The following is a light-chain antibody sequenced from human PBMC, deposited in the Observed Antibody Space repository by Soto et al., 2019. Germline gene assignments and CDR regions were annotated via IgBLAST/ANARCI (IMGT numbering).Light chain of an antibody. CDR1: QSVSSSY. CDR2: GAS. CDR3: QQYGNSPTT. J-gene: IGKJ1*01. Sequence: EIVLTQSPGTLSLSPGERAILSCRASQSVSSSYLAWYQQRPGQAPKLLISGASSRATGVPDRFSGSGSGTDFTLTINRLEPEDFAVYYCQQYGNSPTTFGQGTKVEIK. V-gene: IGKV3-20*01.